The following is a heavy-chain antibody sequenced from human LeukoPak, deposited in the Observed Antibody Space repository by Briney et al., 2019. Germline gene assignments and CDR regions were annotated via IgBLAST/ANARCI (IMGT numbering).Heavy chain of an antibody. V-gene: IGHV3-53*01. J-gene: IGHJ4*02. Sequence: GGSLRLSCAASGFTVSSNYMTWVRQAPGKGLEWVSVIYSGGSTYYADSVKGRFTISRDNAKNSLYLQMNSLRAEDTAVYYCARDWDGDYVDYWGQGTLVTVSS. CDR1: GFTVSSNY. D-gene: IGHD4-17*01. CDR3: ARDWDGDYVDY. CDR2: IYSGGST.